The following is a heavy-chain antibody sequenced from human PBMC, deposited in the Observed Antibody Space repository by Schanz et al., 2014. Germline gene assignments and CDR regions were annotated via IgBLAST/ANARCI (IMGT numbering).Heavy chain of an antibody. CDR2: IKSKTDGGTR. CDR3: TADLWFGAVWGVW. J-gene: IGHJ4*02. CDR1: GFTLNNAW. V-gene: IGHV3-15*01. Sequence: EVQLVESGGGLVKPGGSLRLSCATSGFTLNNAWMNWVRQAPGKGLQWVARIKSKTDGGTRDYAAPVKGRFTISTDDSKNPVYLQTNSLQTEDTAVYYCTADLWFGAVWGVWWGQGTLVTVSS. D-gene: IGHD3-10*01.